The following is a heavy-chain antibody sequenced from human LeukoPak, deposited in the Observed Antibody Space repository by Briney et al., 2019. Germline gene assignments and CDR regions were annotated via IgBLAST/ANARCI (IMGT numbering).Heavy chain of an antibody. V-gene: IGHV1-18*01. J-gene: IGHJ4*02. CDR1: GYTFSSYG. D-gene: IGHD1-1*01. Sequence: GASVKVSCKASGYTFSSYGISWVRQAPGQGLEWMGWSSTYNSDTKYAQKLQGRVTMTTDTSTNTAYMELRDLRSDDTAVYYCARESNWAYYFDYWGQGTLV. CDR3: ARESNWAYYFDY. CDR2: SSTYNSDT.